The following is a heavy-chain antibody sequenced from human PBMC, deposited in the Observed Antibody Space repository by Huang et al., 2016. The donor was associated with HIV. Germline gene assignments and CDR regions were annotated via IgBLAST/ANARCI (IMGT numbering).Heavy chain of an antibody. Sequence: EVQLLESGGGLVQPGGSLRLSCAASGFTFIDFAMSWVRQALGKGLEWVSAIRGSGHSTYYADSVKGRFTISRDNSKNTLYLQMNKLRVEDTAVYFCAKDPSSPYGDSYFEQWGQGTLVTVSP. CDR1: GFTFIDFA. CDR2: IRGSGHST. J-gene: IGHJ4*02. D-gene: IGHD4-17*01. V-gene: IGHV3-23*01. CDR3: AKDPSSPYGDSYFEQ.